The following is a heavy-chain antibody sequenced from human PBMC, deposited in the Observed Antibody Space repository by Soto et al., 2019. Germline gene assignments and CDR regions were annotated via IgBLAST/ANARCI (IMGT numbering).Heavy chain of an antibody. Sequence: PGGSLRLSCAASGFTFSSYAMHWVRQAPGKGLEWVAVISYDGSNKYYADSVKGRFTISRDNSKNTLYLQMNSLRAGDTAVYYCARDSTRYSSGWFDYCGQGTLVTVSS. V-gene: IGHV3-30-3*01. CDR3: ARDSTRYSSGWFDY. J-gene: IGHJ4*02. CDR1: GFTFSSYA. CDR2: ISYDGSNK. D-gene: IGHD6-19*01.